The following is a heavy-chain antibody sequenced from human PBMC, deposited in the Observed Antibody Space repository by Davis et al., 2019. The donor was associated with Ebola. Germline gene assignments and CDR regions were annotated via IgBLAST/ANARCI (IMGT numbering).Heavy chain of an antibody. CDR2: ISSSSSYI. D-gene: IGHD3-9*01. Sequence: GESLKISCAASGFTFSSYSMNWVRQPPGKGLEWVSSISSSSSYIYYADSVKGRFTISRDNAKNSLYLQMNSLRAEDTAVYYCARGRHRYYDILTGYDWFDPWGQGTLVTVSS. CDR1: GFTFSSYS. CDR3: ARGRHRYYDILTGYDWFDP. V-gene: IGHV3-21*01. J-gene: IGHJ5*02.